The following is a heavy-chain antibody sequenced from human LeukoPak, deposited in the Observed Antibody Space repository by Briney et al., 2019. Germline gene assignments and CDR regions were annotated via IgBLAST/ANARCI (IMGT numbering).Heavy chain of an antibody. CDR3: ARDPLGPDY. V-gene: IGHV4-38-2*02. J-gene: IGHJ4*02. CDR1: GCSISSGYY. CDR2: IYHSGST. Sequence: SETLSLTCTVSGCSISSGYYWGWIRQPPGKGLEWVGRIYHSGSTYYNPSLKSRVTISVDTSKNQFSLKLSSVTAADTAVYYCARDPLGPDYWGQGTLVTVSS.